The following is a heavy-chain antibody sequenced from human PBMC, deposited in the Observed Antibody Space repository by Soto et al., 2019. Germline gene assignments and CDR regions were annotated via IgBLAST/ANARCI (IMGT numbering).Heavy chain of an antibody. D-gene: IGHD2-8*01. CDR1: GFNFVDYA. V-gene: IGHV3-23*01. J-gene: IGHJ4*02. Sequence: GGSLRLSCEVSGFNFVDYAMSWVRQAPGKGLEWVAGISGTGGATRYADFVKGRFTISRDNPKNSLYLQVNSLGAEDTAIYYCAKDRGNGVASFTSNWGQGTLVTVSS. CDR3: AKDRGNGVASFTSN. CDR2: ISGTGGAT.